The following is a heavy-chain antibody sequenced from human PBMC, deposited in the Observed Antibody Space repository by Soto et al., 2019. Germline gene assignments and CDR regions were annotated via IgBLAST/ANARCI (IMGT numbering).Heavy chain of an antibody. Sequence: GDSLKVSCKFCGYRFTSYGRVLVLQMPGKGLYWMGIIYPGDSDTRYSPSFQGQVTISADKSISTAYLQWSSLKASDTALYYSARPTSVARGLGAFDISGKGTMVTVSS. CDR2: IYPGDSDT. CDR3: ARPTSVARGLGAFDI. D-gene: IGHD5-12*01. J-gene: IGHJ3*02. CDR1: GYRFTSYG. V-gene: IGHV5-51*01.